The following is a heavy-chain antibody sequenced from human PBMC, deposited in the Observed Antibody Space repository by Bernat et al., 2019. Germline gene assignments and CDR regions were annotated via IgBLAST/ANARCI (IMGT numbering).Heavy chain of an antibody. J-gene: IGHJ6*02. D-gene: IGHD2-15*01. CDR3: ARVGGYYYYGMDV. V-gene: IGHV3-53*04. CDR1: GFTVSSNY. CDR2: IYSGGST. Sequence: EVQLVESGGGLVQPGGSLRLSSAASGFTVSSNYMSWVRQAPGKGLEWVSVIYSGGSTYYADSVKGRFTISRHNSKNTLYLQMNSLRAEDTAVYYCARVGGYYYYGMDVWGQGTTVTVSS.